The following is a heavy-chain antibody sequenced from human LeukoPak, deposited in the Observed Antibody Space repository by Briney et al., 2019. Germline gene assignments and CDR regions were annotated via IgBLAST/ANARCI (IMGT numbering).Heavy chain of an antibody. CDR1: GGSISSYY. D-gene: IGHD6-13*01. CDR2: IYYSGST. CDR3: ARGLGRQQLVSPFDY. V-gene: IGHV4-59*08. Sequence: SETLSLTCTVSGGSISSYYCSWIRQPPGKGLEWIGYIYYSGSTNYNPSLKSRVTISVDTSKNQFSLKLSSVTAADTAVYYCARGLGRQQLVSPFDYWGQGTLVTVSS. J-gene: IGHJ4*02.